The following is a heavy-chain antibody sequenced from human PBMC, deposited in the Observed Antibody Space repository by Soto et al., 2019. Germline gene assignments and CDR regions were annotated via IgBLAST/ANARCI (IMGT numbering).Heavy chain of an antibody. V-gene: IGHV5-51*01. J-gene: IGHJ6*02. CDR1: GYSFTSYW. Sequence: GESLKISCKGSGYSFTSYWIGWVRQMPGKGLEWMGIIYPGDSDTRYSPSFQGQVTISADKSISTAYLQWSSLKASDTAMYYCARLMAFNRYYYYCYGIYVWAQGTTVTVS. D-gene: IGHD5-12*01. CDR3: ARLMAFNRYYYYCYGIYV. CDR2: IYPGDSDT.